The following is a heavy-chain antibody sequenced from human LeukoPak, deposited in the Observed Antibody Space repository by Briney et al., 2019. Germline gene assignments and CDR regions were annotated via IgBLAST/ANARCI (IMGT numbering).Heavy chain of an antibody. D-gene: IGHD3-10*01. CDR1: GFTFSVYW. J-gene: IGHJ4*02. CDR2: IRYDGSNK. CDR3: ASSGSTYYYGSGIVY. Sequence: GGSLRLSCAASGFTFSVYWMSWVRQAPGKGLEWVAFIRYDGSNKYYADSVKGRFTISRDNSKNTLYLQMNSLRAEDTAVYYCASSGSTYYYGSGIVYWGQGTLVTVSS. V-gene: IGHV3-30*02.